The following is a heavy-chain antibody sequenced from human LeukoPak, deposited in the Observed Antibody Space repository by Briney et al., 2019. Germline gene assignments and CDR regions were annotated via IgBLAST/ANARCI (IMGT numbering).Heavy chain of an antibody. CDR1: GYTFTSYD. CDR3: ARSWLGGVTILY. J-gene: IGHJ4*02. CDR2: MNPNSGNT. D-gene: IGHD3-16*01. V-gene: IGHV1-8*01. Sequence: ASVKVSCKASGYTFTSYDINWVRQATGQGLEWMGWMNPNSGNTGYAQKFQGRVTMTRNTSISTAYMELSSLRSEDTAVYYCARSWLGGVTILYWRQGTLVTVSS.